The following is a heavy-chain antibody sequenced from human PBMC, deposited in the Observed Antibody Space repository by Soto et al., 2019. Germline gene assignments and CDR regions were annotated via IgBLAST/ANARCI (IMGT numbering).Heavy chain of an antibody. CDR3: ARTGYSGSYRPYYYYGMDV. CDR2: IYYSGST. Sequence: SETLSLTCTVSGSSISSSSYYWGWIRQPPGKGLEWIGSIYYSGSTYYNPSLKSRVTISVDTSKNQFSLKLSSVTAADTAVYYCARTGYSGSYRPYYYYGMDVWGQGTTVTVSS. J-gene: IGHJ6*02. CDR1: GSSISSSSYY. D-gene: IGHD1-26*01. V-gene: IGHV4-39*01.